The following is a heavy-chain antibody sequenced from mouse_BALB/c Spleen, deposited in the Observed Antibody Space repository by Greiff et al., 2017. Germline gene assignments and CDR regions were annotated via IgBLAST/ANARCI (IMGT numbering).Heavy chain of an antibody. V-gene: IGHV5-6*02. CDR1: GFTFSSYG. D-gene: IGHD2-4*01. CDR2: ISSGGSYT. CDR3: ARLDYYDVAWFAY. Sequence: DVKLQESGGDLVKPGGSLKLSCAASGFTFSSYGMSWVRQTPDKRLEWVATISSGGSYTYYPDSVTGRFTISRDNAKNTLYLQLSSLKSEDSAMYYCARLDYYDVAWFAYWGQGTLVTVSA. J-gene: IGHJ3*01.